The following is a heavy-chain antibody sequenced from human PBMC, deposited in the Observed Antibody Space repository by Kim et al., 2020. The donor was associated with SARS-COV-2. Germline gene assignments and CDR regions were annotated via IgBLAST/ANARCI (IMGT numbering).Heavy chain of an antibody. V-gene: IGHV3-73*01. D-gene: IGHD6-19*01. CDR3: TRQAYSSGWYYFDY. CDR1: GFTFSGSA. CDR2: IRSKANSYAT. Sequence: GGSLRLSCAASGFTFSGSAMHWVRQASGKGLEWVGRIRSKANSYATAYAASVKGRFTISRDDSKNTAYLQMNSLKTEDTAVYYCTRQAYSSGWYYFDYWGQGTLVTVSS. J-gene: IGHJ4*02.